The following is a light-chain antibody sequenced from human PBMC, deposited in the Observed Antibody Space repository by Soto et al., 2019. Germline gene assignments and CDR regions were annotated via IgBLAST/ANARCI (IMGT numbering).Light chain of an antibody. J-gene: IGKJ1*01. Sequence: DIQMTQSPSTLSASVGDRVTITCRASQSIGNWLAWYQKKPGKAPKPLIYDAFDLEGGGPSTFSGIGDGTEFTPTISNLQRDDFATYYCQQYNGYSPKTFGQGTKVEIK. CDR1: QSIGNW. CDR2: DAF. CDR3: QQYNGYSPKT. V-gene: IGKV1-5*01.